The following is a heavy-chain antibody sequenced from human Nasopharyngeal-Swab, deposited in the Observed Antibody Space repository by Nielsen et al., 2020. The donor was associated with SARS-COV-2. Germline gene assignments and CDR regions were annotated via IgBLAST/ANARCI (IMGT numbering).Heavy chain of an antibody. CDR3: ARRDGYRNGNSLDY. D-gene: IGHD5-24*01. CDR2: IYPGDSDT. Sequence: VRQMPGKGLEWMGIIYPGDSDTRYSPSFQGQVTISADKSTSTAYLQWSSLKASDTAMYYGARRDGYRNGNSLDYWGQGTLVTVSS. V-gene: IGHV5-51*01. J-gene: IGHJ4*02.